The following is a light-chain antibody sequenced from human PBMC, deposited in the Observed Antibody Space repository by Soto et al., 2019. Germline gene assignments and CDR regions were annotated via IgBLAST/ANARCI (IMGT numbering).Light chain of an antibody. CDR3: QQSYATPRT. V-gene: IGKV1-17*03. CDR1: QGISNY. Sequence: TQSPSAMSAPLGDTVTIIFLASQGISNYLAWFQQQPGKVPKRLIFGASSLQSGVPSRFSGSGSGTDFTLNISSLQPEDFATYYCQQSYATPRTFGQGTKVDI. J-gene: IGKJ1*01. CDR2: GAS.